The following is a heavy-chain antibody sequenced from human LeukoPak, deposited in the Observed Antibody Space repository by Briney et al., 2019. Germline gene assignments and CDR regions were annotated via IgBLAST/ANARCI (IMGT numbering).Heavy chain of an antibody. J-gene: IGHJ4*02. CDR2: TYYRSEWYS. Sequence: SQTLSLTCAISGDSVSSNSAAWNWIRQSPSGGLEWLGRTYYRSEWYSDYAVSVKSRIAINPVTSKNQFSLQLNSVTPEDTAVYYCARDHYYDSSGYWGLFDYWGQGILVTVSS. D-gene: IGHD3-22*01. CDR3: ARDHYYDSSGYWGLFDY. CDR1: GDSVSSNSAA. V-gene: IGHV6-1*01.